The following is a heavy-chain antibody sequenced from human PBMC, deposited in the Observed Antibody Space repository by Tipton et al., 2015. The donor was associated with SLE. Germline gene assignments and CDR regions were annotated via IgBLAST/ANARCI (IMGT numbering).Heavy chain of an antibody. Sequence: TLSLTCTVSGASTSSGRYYWVWIRQSPGGGLEWIGSIYYTGSTYYSPSLKSRVTISVDTSKNLFSLKLRSVTATDTAVYYCAGTPWLVRFEYWGQGTLVNVSP. CDR2: IYYTGST. CDR1: GASTSSGRYY. D-gene: IGHD6-19*01. CDR3: AGTPWLVRFEY. J-gene: IGHJ4*02. V-gene: IGHV4-39*02.